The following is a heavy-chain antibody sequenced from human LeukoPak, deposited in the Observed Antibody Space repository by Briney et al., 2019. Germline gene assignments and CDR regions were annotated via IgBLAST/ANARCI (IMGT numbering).Heavy chain of an antibody. V-gene: IGHV1-69*13. Sequence: SVKVSCKASGGTFSSYAISWVRQAPGQGLEWMGGIIPIFGTANYAQKFQGRVTITADESTSTAYMEPSSLRSEDTAVYYCARDRGYADQDYYYGMDVWGQGTTVTVSS. J-gene: IGHJ6*02. CDR2: IIPIFGTA. D-gene: IGHD3-22*01. CDR1: GGTFSSYA. CDR3: ARDRGYADQDYYYGMDV.